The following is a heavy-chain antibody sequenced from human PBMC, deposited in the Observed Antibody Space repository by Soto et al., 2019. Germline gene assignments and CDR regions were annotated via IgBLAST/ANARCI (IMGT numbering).Heavy chain of an antibody. CDR3: ARVWGDTMVRGVATTYYYYYGMDV. Sequence: QVQLQESGPGLVKPSQTLSLTCTVSGGSISSGDYYWSWIRQPPRKGLEWIGYIYYSGSTYYNPSLESRVTISVDTSKNQFSLKLSSVTAADTAVYYCARVWGDTMVRGVATTYYYYYGMDVWGQGTTVTVSS. J-gene: IGHJ6*02. V-gene: IGHV4-30-4*01. CDR1: GGSISSGDYY. D-gene: IGHD3-10*01. CDR2: IYYSGST.